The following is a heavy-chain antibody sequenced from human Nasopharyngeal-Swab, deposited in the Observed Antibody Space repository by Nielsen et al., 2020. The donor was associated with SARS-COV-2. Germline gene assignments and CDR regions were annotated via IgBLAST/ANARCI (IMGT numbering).Heavy chain of an antibody. Sequence: SETLSLTCTVSGDSISSYFWTWVRQPPGKGLEWIGYIYYSGTTNYNPSLKSPVTMSVDTSKTHISLKLSSVTAADTAVYYCARHASRVSGMHWHFDLWGRGTLVTVSS. D-gene: IGHD1-1*01. V-gene: IGHV4-59*08. CDR2: IYYSGTT. J-gene: IGHJ2*01. CDR1: GDSISSYF. CDR3: ARHASRVSGMHWHFDL.